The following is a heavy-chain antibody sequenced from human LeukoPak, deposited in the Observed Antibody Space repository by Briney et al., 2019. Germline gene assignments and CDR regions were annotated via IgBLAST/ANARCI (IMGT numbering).Heavy chain of an antibody. CDR2: ISGDNGNT. CDR1: GYTFTSYG. Sequence: ASVTVSCKASGYTFTSYGISWVRQAPGQGLEWMGWISGDNGNTNYAQKLQGRVTMTTDTSTSTAYMELRSLRSDDTAVYYCARDCDRSGYYCYWGPGTLVTVSS. J-gene: IGHJ4*02. V-gene: IGHV1-18*01. CDR3: ARDCDRSGYYCY. D-gene: IGHD3-22*01.